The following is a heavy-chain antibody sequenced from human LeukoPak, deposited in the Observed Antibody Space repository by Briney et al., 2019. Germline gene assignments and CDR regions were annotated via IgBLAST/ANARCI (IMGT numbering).Heavy chain of an antibody. J-gene: IGHJ4*02. V-gene: IGHV1-18*01. CDR1: GYTFTTYG. Sequence: ASVKVSCKASGYTFTTYGLSWVRQAPGQGLEWMGWINSYSGGTNYAQKLQGRVTMTTDTSTNTVYMELRSLRSDDTAVYYCARVQSGSYYHYFDCWGQGTLVTVSS. D-gene: IGHD1-26*01. CDR2: INSYSGGT. CDR3: ARVQSGSYYHYFDC.